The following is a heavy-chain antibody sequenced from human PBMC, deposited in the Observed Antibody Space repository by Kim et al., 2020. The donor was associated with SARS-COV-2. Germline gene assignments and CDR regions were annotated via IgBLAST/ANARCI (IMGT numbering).Heavy chain of an antibody. CDR3: ARVRSWFDY. V-gene: IGHV4-34*01. CDR1: GGSFSGYY. CDR2: INHSGST. Sequence: SETLSLTCAVYGGSFSGYYWSWIRQPPGKGLEWIGEINHSGSTNYNPSLKSRVTISVDTSKNQFSLKLSSVTAADTAVYYCARVRSWFDYWGQGTLVIVS. J-gene: IGHJ4*02.